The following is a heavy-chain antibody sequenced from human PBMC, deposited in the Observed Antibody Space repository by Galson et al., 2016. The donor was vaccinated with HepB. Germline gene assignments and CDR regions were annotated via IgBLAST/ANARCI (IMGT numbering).Heavy chain of an antibody. V-gene: IGHV1-69*13. J-gene: IGHJ4*02. CDR3: ARGGCSGSKYKVD. CDR2: IIPPFGTA. CDR1: GDTFSNYA. Sequence: SVKVSCKASGDTFSNYAISWVREAPGQGLEWMGGIIPPFGTAKYVQKFQGRVTITADESTSTAYMELSSLRSDDTAVYYCARGGCSGSKYKVDWGQGTRVTVSS. D-gene: IGHD3-10*02.